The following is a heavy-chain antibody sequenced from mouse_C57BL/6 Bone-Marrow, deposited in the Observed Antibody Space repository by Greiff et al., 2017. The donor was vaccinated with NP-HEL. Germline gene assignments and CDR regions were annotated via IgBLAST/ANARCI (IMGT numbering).Heavy chain of an antibody. CDR1: GFTFSSYA. J-gene: IGHJ1*03. CDR3: ARDPPPYYGSSYWYFDV. Sequence: EVQVVESGGGLVKPGGSLKLSCAASGFTFSSYAMSWVRQTPEKRLEWVATISDGGSYTYYPDNVKGRFTISRDNAKHNLYLQMSHLKSEDTAMYYCARDPPPYYGSSYWYFDVWGTGTTVTVSS. V-gene: IGHV5-4*01. CDR2: ISDGGSYT. D-gene: IGHD1-1*01.